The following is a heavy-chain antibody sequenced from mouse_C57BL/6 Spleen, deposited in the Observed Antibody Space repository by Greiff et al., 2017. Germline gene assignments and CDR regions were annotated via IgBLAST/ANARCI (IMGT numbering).Heavy chain of an antibody. V-gene: IGHV1-55*01. CDR3: AGGAMDY. CDR1: GYTFTSYW. CDR2: IYPGSGST. J-gene: IGHJ4*01. Sequence: QVQLQQPGAELVKPGASVKMSCKASGYTFTSYWITWVKQRPGQGLGWIGDIYPGSGSTNSNEKFKSKATLTLHTSSRTAYMQLSSLTSEDSSVYYCAGGAMDYWGQGTSVTVSS.